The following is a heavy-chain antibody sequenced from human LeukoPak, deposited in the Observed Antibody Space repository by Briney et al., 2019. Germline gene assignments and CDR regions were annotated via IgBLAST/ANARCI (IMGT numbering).Heavy chain of an antibody. CDR2: ISSSGSTI. Sequence: GGSLRLSCAASGFTFSSYEMNWVRQAPGKGLEWVSYISSSGSTIYYADSVKGRFTISRDNAKNSLYLQMNSLRAEDTAVYYCARGSNLPYYYDSSGYYIFDYWGQGTLVTVSS. V-gene: IGHV3-48*03. CDR1: GFTFSSYE. J-gene: IGHJ4*02. D-gene: IGHD3-22*01. CDR3: ARGSNLPYYYDSSGYYIFDY.